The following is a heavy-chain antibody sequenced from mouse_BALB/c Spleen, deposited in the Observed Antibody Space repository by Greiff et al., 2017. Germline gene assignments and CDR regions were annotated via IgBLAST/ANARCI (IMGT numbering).Heavy chain of an antibody. CDR3: ARGGNYEGFDY. CDR2: IYPGNVNT. V-gene: IGHV1S56*01. D-gene: IGHD2-1*01. CDR1: GYTFTSYY. J-gene: IGHJ2*01. Sequence: QVQLKESGPELVKPGASVRISCKASGYTFTSYYIHWVKQRPGQGLEWIGWIYPGNVNTKYNEKFKGKATLTADKSSSTAYMQLSSLTSEDSAVYFCARGGNYEGFDYWGQGTTLTVSS.